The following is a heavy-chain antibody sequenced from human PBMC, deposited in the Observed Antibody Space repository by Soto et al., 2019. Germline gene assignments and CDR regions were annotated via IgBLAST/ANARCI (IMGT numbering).Heavy chain of an antibody. J-gene: IGHJ4*02. CDR2: IIPGFGTA. V-gene: IGHV1-69*13. CDR1: GGTFRNFG. D-gene: IGHD3-10*01. CDR3: ARAWFGDFVYYFDY. Sequence: SVKVSCKASGGTFRNFGVSWVRQAPGQGLEWMGSIIPGFGTADYAQKFQGRLTITADGSTTTAYLELSSLRSDDTAVYYCARAWFGDFVYYFDYWGQGTHVTVSS.